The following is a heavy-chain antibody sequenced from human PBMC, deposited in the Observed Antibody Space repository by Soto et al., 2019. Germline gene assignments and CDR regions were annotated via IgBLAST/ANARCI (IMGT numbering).Heavy chain of an antibody. CDR3: ARGLDSSGYFGP. CDR1: GFTFSSYG. Sequence: GGSLRLSCAASGFTFSSYGMHWVRQAPGKGLEWVAVIWYDGSNKYYADSVKGRFTISRDNSKNTLYLQMNSLRAEDTAVYYCARGLDSSGYFGPWGQGTLVTVSS. V-gene: IGHV3-33*01. CDR2: IWYDGSNK. J-gene: IGHJ5*02. D-gene: IGHD3-22*01.